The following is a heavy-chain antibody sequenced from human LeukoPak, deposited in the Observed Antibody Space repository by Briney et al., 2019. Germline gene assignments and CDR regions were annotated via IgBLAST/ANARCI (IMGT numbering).Heavy chain of an antibody. J-gene: IGHJ5*02. V-gene: IGHV3-74*01. D-gene: IGHD3-22*01. CDR2: INSDGINT. Sequence: GGSLRLSCAASGFTFSDYYMFWVRQAPGKGLVWVSRINSDGINTSYADSVKGRFTISRDNAKNTLNLQMNSLRAEDTAVYYCARDLGQYYDTSDNWFDPWGQGTLVTVSS. CDR1: GFTFSDYY. CDR3: ARDLGQYYDTSDNWFDP.